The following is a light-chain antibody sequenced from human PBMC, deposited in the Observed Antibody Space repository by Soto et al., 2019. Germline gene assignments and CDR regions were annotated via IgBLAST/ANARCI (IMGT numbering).Light chain of an antibody. CDR3: QQYGSSPPT. CDR2: GAS. J-gene: IGKJ1*01. V-gene: IGKV3-20*01. Sequence: EIVLTQSPGTLSLSPGERATLSCRASQSVSSSYLAWNQQKPGQAPRLLIYGASSRATSIPDRFSGTGSGTDFTLTISRLEPEDFAVYYCQQYGSSPPTFGQGTKVDIK. CDR1: QSVSSSY.